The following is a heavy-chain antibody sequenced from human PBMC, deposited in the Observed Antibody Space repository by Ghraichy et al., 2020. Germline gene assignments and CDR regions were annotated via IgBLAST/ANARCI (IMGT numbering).Heavy chain of an antibody. CDR1: GFLFSAHD. J-gene: IGHJ6*02. D-gene: IGHD1-26*01. Sequence: GESLNISCAVSGFLFSAHDMSWDRQAPGKGLEWVSTISGSGNTVYSAASVRGRFTVSRDISKNTLFLQLNSPRLDDTAVYYCAKANLATTTTAWTYGMDVWGQGTAVIVSS. V-gene: IGHV3-23*01. CDR3: AKANLATTTTAWTYGMDV. CDR2: ISGSGNTV.